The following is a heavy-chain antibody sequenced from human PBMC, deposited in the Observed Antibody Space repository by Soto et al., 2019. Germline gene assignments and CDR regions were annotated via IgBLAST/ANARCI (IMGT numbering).Heavy chain of an antibody. D-gene: IGHD6-19*01. J-gene: IGHJ3*01. Sequence: QVQLQESGPGLVKPSVTLSLTGAVSGDSISSSKWWTWVRQPPGKGLEWIGDPLQSGSTNYNPSLKSRSIISVDKSKNLFSLELTSVTAEDTALYYGAYYPGWYRPDVWGQGTLVIVSP. CDR3: AYYPGWYRPDV. V-gene: IGHV4-4*02. CDR2: PLQSGST. CDR1: GDSISSSKW.